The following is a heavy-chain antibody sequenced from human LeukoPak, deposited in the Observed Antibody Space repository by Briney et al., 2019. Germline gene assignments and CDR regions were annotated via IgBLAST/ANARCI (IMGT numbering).Heavy chain of an antibody. Sequence: GGSLRLSCEVSGFALSDYWMSWVRQAPGKGLEWVANIKQDGSEKGHVDSVKGRFTISRDNAKNSLYLQMNSLRAEDTAVYYCARDLGIVGAPFDYWGQGTLVTVSS. J-gene: IGHJ4*02. CDR1: GFALSDYW. CDR2: IKQDGSEK. CDR3: ARDLGIVGAPFDY. D-gene: IGHD1-26*01. V-gene: IGHV3-7*01.